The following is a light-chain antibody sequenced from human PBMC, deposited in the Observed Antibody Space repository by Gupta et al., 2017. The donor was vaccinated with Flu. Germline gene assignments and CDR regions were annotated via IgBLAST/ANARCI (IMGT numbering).Light chain of an antibody. Sequence: EIVMTQSPATLSVPPGESATLSCRASQSVSSNLAWYQQKPGQAPRLLIYGTSTRATGIPARFSGSGSGKEFTLPISSLQSEDFAVYYCQQYNNWPRTFGQGTKVEIK. J-gene: IGKJ1*01. V-gene: IGKV3-15*01. CDR1: QSVSSN. CDR2: GTS. CDR3: QQYNNWPRT.